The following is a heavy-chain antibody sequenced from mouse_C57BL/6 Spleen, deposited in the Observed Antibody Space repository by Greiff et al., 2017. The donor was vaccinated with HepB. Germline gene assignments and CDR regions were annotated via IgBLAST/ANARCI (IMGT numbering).Heavy chain of an antibody. CDR1: GYTFTSYW. D-gene: IGHD1-1*01. Sequence: QVQLQQPGAELVKPGASVKLSCKASGYTFTSYWMHWVKQRPGQGLEWIGMIHPNSGSTNYNEKFKSKATLTVDKSSSTAYMHLSSLTSEDSAVYYCANYGSSSYYYAMDYWGQGTSVTVSS. V-gene: IGHV1-64*01. CDR3: ANYGSSSYYYAMDY. J-gene: IGHJ4*01. CDR2: IHPNSGST.